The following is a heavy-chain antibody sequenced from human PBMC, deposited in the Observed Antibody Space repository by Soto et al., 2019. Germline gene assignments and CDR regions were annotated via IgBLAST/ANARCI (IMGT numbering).Heavy chain of an antibody. Sequence: QVQLVESGGGVVQPGGSPRLSCAASGFTFSGYGMHWVRQAPGKGLEWVAVISNDGRNKYYGDSVRGRFTISRDNSKNTLDLQMNSLRPEDTAVYHCGKDRVSEHNSGWPQGHWGQGTLVTVSS. D-gene: IGHD6-19*01. J-gene: IGHJ4*02. CDR3: GKDRVSEHNSGWPQGH. CDR1: GFTFSGYG. V-gene: IGHV3-30*18. CDR2: ISNDGRNK.